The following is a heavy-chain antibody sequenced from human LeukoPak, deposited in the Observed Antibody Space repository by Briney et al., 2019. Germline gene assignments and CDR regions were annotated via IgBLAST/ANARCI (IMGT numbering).Heavy chain of an antibody. CDR3: ARVLVDYGDYARFDY. J-gene: IGHJ4*02. D-gene: IGHD4-17*01. CDR2: INSSGDCT. Sequence: SVKDSCKASGYTFTNYYMHGVGQPPGQGLEWMGIINSSGDCTSNAHKFQGSVTMTRDISSSTIYMELSSLRYDDTTVMYFARVLVDYGDYARFDYWGQGTLVTVSS. V-gene: IGHV1-46*01. CDR1: GYTFTNYY.